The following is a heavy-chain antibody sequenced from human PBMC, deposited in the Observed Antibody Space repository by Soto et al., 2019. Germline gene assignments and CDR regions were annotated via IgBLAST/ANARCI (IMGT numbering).Heavy chain of an antibody. CDR3: VQSRWGGACLEIYSSHAWNGLDV. V-gene: IGHV2-5*02. J-gene: IGHJ6*02. D-gene: IGHD2-21*02. CDR2: LYWDDDK. Sequence: QVTLKESGPTLVKPTQTLTLTCTVSGLSLRTTGVGVGWVRQPPGKALEWLALLYWDDDKRDSPSLRSRLTIDKDISEKTLVITRTNIDTVDTATYYCVQSRWGGACLEIYSSHAWNGLDVWGQGTTVTVSS. CDR1: GLSLRTTGVG.